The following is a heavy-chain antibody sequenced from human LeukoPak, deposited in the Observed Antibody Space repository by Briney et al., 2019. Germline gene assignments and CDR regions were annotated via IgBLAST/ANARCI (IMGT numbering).Heavy chain of an antibody. CDR3: ARDSESSGQY. Sequence: GGSLRLSCAASGFTFSSYSMNWVRQAPGKGLEWVSSISSSSSHIYYADSVKGRFTISRDNAKNSLYLQMNSLRAEDTAVYYCARDSESSGQYWGQGTLVTVSS. CDR2: ISSSSSHI. CDR1: GFTFSSYS. V-gene: IGHV3-21*01. D-gene: IGHD3-22*01. J-gene: IGHJ4*02.